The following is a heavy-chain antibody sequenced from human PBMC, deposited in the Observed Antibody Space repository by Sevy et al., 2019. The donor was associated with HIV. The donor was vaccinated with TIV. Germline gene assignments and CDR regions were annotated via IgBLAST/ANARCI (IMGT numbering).Heavy chain of an antibody. D-gene: IGHD6-13*01. V-gene: IGHV3-30*02. CDR3: AKHRDTLAAAAYLDH. J-gene: IGHJ4*02. CDR1: GFTFSQYG. Sequence: GGSLRLSCAATGFTFSQYGMEWVRQAPGKGLEWVAFIRYDGSTKYYADSVMGRFTISRDNSKNMLYLQMNSMRPEDTALYSCAKHRDTLAAAAYLDHWGQGTLVTVSS. CDR2: IRYDGSTK.